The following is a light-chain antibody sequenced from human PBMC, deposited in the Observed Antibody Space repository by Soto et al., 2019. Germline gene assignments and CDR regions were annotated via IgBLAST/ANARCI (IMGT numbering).Light chain of an antibody. CDR2: AAS. V-gene: IGKV1-6*01. CDR1: QCVRND. CDR3: LQDYNYPWT. J-gene: IGKJ1*01. Sequence: AIQMTQSPSSLSSSVGDRFTITCRSSQCVRNDLGWYQQKPGKAPKLLIYAASSLHSGVPSRFSGSGSGTDFTLTITGLQPKDFATYYCLQDYNYPWTFGQGTKVDIK.